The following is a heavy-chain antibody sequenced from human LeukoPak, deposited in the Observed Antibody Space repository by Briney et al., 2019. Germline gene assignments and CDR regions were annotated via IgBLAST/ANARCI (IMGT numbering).Heavy chain of an antibody. CDR2: IKQDGSEK. D-gene: IGHD2-21*01. J-gene: IGHJ6*02. V-gene: IGHV3-7*03. CDR1: GFTFSSYW. Sequence: GGSLRLSRAASGFTFSSYWMSWVRQAPGKGLEWVANIKQDGSEKYYVDSVKGRFTISRDNAKNSLYLQMNSLRAEDTAVYYCARELAQRLLRFLDYYYYGMDVWGQGTTVTVSS. CDR3: ARELAQRLLRFLDYYYYGMDV.